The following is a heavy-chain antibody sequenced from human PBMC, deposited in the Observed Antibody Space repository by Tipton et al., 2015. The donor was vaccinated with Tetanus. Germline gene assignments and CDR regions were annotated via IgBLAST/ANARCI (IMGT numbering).Heavy chain of an antibody. D-gene: IGHD2-8*01. CDR3: ARAHCTDGVCNFDF. CDR1: GYIFNNYW. CDR2: IYPGDSDT. Sequence: QLVQSGGEVKKPGESLKISCKGSGYIFNNYWIGWVRQKPGKGLEWMGIIYPGDSDTRYSPSYQGQVTISVDKSINTAYLQWSSLKASDTSMFYCARAHCTDGVCNFDFWGQGALVTVAS. V-gene: IGHV5-51*01. J-gene: IGHJ4*02.